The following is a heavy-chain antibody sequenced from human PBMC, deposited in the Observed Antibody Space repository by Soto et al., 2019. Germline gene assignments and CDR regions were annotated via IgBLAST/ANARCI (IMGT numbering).Heavy chain of an antibody. CDR2: ISAYNGNT. J-gene: IGHJ5*02. CDR1: GYTFTSYG. Sequence: ASVKVSCKASGYTFTSYGISWVRQAPGQGLEWMGWISAYNGNTNYAQKLQGRVTMTTDTSTSTAYMELRSLRSDDTAVHYCARDIVATITFWFDPWGQGTLVTVSS. CDR3: ARDIVATITFWFDP. V-gene: IGHV1-18*01. D-gene: IGHD5-12*01.